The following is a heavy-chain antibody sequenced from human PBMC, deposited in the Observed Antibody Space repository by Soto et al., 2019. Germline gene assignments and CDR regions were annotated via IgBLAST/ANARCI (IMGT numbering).Heavy chain of an antibody. CDR2: IYTSGST. J-gene: IGHJ6*02. CDR3: ARGSTMKTLGPREYYYYYGMDV. D-gene: IGHD3-22*01. V-gene: IGHV4-4*07. Sequence: SETLSLTCTVSGGSISSYYWSWIRQPAGKGLEWIGRIYTSGSTNYSPSLKSRVTMSVDTSKNQFSLKLSSVTAADTAVYYCARGSTMKTLGPREYYYYYGMDVWGQGTTVTVSS. CDR1: GGSISSYY.